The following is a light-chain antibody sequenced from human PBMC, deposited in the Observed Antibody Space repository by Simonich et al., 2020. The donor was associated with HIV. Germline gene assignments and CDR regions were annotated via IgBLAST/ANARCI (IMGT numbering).Light chain of an antibody. J-gene: IGKJ1*01. Sequence: DIQMTQSPSSLSASVGDRVTITCRASQSISRYLNWYQQKPGKATKLLIYAASSLQSGVPSRFSGSGSGTDFTLTINSLQAEDVAVYYCQQHYDTPWTFGQGTKVEIK. CDR3: QQHYDTPWT. CDR2: AAS. V-gene: IGKV1-39*01. CDR1: QSISRY.